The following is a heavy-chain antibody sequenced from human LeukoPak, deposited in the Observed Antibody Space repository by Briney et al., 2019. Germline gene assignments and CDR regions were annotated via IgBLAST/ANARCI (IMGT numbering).Heavy chain of an antibody. Sequence: SETLSLTCTVSGGSISSYYWSWIRQPAGKGLEWIGRIYTSGSTNYNPSLKSRVTMSVDTSKNQFSLKLSSVTAADTAVYYCATYYYDSSGYYYADFWGQGTLVTVSS. J-gene: IGHJ4*02. V-gene: IGHV4-4*07. CDR3: ATYYYDSSGYYYADF. CDR1: GGSISSYY. D-gene: IGHD3-22*01. CDR2: IYTSGST.